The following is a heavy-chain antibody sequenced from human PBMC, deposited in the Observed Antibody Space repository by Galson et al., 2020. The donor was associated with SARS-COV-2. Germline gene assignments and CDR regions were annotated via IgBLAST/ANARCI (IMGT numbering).Heavy chain of an antibody. CDR1: GFTVTTNY. V-gene: IGHV3-53*04. CDR2: IYAGGST. J-gene: IGHJ3*01. CDR3: ARAVGSITTLRGAFDV. Sequence: GGSLRLSCAASGFTVTTNYMTWVRQAPGKGLEWVSLIYAGGSTYYADSVKGRFTISRHSSENTLYLQMHSLRPEDTAVYYCARAVGSITTLRGAFDVWGQGTMVTVSS. D-gene: IGHD2-2*01.